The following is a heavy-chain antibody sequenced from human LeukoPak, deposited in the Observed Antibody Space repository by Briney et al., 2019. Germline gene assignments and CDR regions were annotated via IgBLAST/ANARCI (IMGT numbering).Heavy chain of an antibody. CDR3: ARDLGSRDGYNPPNLFDN. CDR1: GGSISSYY. J-gene: IGHJ4*02. V-gene: IGHV4-59*01. Sequence: SETLSLTCTVSGGSISSYYWSWIRQPPGKGLEWIGYIYDSGSTNYNPSLKSRVTISVDTSKNQFSLKLSSVTAEDTAVYYCARDLGSRDGYNPPNLFDNWGQGTLVTVSS. D-gene: IGHD5-24*01. CDR2: IYDSGST.